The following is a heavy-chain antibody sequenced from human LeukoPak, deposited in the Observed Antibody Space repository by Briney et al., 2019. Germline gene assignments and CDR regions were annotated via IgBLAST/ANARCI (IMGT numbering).Heavy chain of an antibody. Sequence: PGGSLRLSCVASGCTFSNYGMNWVGQAPGRGVEWVSGIFGRGEKTYYADSGKGRFTITRDNSKNTLYLQMNSLRAEAAAIYYCARDRRLASFDYGGQGTLVTVSS. D-gene: IGHD6-25*01. V-gene: IGHV3-23*01. CDR3: ARDRRLASFDY. CDR2: IFGRGEKT. CDR1: GCTFSNYG. J-gene: IGHJ4*02.